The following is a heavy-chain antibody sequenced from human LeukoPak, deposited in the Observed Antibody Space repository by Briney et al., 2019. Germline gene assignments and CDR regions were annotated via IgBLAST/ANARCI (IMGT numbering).Heavy chain of an antibody. CDR2: IKQDGSEK. CDR1: GFTFSSYW. V-gene: IGHV3-7*01. J-gene: IGHJ4*02. CDR3: ARDSYYYESPDFDY. Sequence: GGSLRLSCAASGFTFSSYWMSWVRQAPGKGLEWVANIKQDGSEKYYVDSVKGRFTISRDNAKNSLYLQMNSLRAEDTAVYYSARDSYYYESPDFDYWGQGTLVTVSS. D-gene: IGHD3-22*01.